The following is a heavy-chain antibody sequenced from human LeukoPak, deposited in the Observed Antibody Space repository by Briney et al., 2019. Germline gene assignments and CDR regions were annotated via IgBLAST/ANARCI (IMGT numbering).Heavy chain of an antibody. CDR3: ARDRSIAVAGILAFDY. CDR1: GFTFSTYS. D-gene: IGHD6-19*01. V-gene: IGHV3-21*01. J-gene: IGHJ4*02. Sequence: GGSLRLSCAASGFTFSTYSMNWVRQAPGKGLEWVSSISSNNRYIYYADSVKGRFTISRDNAKNSLYLQMNSLRAEDTAVYYCARDRSIAVAGILAFDYWGQGTLVTVSS. CDR2: ISSNNRYI.